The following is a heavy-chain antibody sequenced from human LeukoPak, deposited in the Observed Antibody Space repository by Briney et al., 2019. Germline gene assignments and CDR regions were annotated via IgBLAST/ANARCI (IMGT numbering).Heavy chain of an antibody. V-gene: IGHV3-11*04. J-gene: IGHJ3*02. D-gene: IGHD2-21*01. Sequence: PGGSLRLSCETVGFNFKEYYMSWIRQAPGRALEWIPYISSSGNDISYADSVKDRFTVSRDNTKNSLYLQMNRLGPEDTALYYCAREEARQIVFGIQPFDIWGQGTMVVVSS. CDR3: AREEARQIVFGIQPFDI. CDR1: GFNFKEYY. CDR2: ISSSGNDI.